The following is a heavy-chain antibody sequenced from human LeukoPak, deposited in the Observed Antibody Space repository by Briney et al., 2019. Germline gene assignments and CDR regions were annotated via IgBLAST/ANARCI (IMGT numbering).Heavy chain of an antibody. D-gene: IGHD6-13*01. CDR2: ISGSGGST. Sequence: GGSLRLSCSPSGFTFSSDAMSWVRKAPGKGLEWVSAISGSGGSTYYADSVKGRFTISRDNSKNTLYLQMNSLRAEDTAVYYCAKAEGSSSWYGVDYWGQGTLVTVSS. CDR3: AKAEGSSSWYGVDY. CDR1: GFTFSSDA. J-gene: IGHJ4*02. V-gene: IGHV3-23*01.